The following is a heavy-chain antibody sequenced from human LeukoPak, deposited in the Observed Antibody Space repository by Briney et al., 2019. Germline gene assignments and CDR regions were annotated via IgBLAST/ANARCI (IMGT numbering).Heavy chain of an antibody. CDR1: GFTFSSYS. J-gene: IGHJ4*02. Sequence: GGSLRLSCAASGFTFSSYSMIWVRQAPGKGLEWVSSISSSSSYIYYADSVKGRFTISRDNAKNSLYLQMNSLRAEDTAVYYCARDWYYYDSSGYYYWGQGTLVTVSS. CDR2: ISSSSSYI. D-gene: IGHD3-22*01. V-gene: IGHV3-21*01. CDR3: ARDWYYYDSSGYYY.